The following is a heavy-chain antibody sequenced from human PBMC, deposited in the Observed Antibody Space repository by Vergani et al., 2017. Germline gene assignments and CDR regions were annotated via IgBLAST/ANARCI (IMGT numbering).Heavy chain of an antibody. D-gene: IGHD2-21*02. Sequence: QVQLQQWGAGLLKPSETLSLTCAVYGGSFSGYYWGWIRQPPGKGLEWIGEINHSGSTNYNPSLKSRVTISVDTSKNQFSLKLSSVTAADTAVYYCARILTYCGGDCSPGAFDIWGQGTMVTVSS. J-gene: IGHJ3*02. CDR1: GGSFSGYY. V-gene: IGHV4-34*01. CDR3: ARILTYCGGDCSPGAFDI. CDR2: INHSGST.